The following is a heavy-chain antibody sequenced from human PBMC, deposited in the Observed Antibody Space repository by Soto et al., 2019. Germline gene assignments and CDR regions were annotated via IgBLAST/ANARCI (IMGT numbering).Heavy chain of an antibody. D-gene: IGHD1-26*01. CDR2: INPNDGVT. CDR1: GDSFYDYY. Sequence: QVQLVQSGAEVRKPGASVTVSCRSSGDSFYDYYIHWVRQAPGQGVEWMGWINPNDGVTKYAEKSQGWVSMTSDKSIRTVYMQLSRLRYDDTDVYYCAGESGGATATLDYYYFYMDVWGTGTTVTVSS. CDR3: AGESGGATATLDYYYFYMDV. V-gene: IGHV1-2*04. J-gene: IGHJ6*03.